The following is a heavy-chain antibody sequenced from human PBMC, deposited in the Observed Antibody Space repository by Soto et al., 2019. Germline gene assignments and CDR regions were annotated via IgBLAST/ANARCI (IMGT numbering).Heavy chain of an antibody. CDR2: IYSGGST. J-gene: IGHJ4*02. D-gene: IGHD5-18*01. V-gene: IGHV3-53*01. CDR3: ARSGYSYGPFDY. Sequence: EVPLVESGGGLIQPGRSLRLSCAASGFTVSSTYMSWVRQAPGKGLEWVSVIYSGGSTYYADSVKGRFTISRDNSKNTLYLQMNSLRAEDTAVYYCARSGYSYGPFDYWGQGTLVTVSS. CDR1: GFTVSSTY.